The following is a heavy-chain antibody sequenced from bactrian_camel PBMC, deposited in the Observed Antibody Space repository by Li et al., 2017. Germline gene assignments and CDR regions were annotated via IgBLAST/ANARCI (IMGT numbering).Heavy chain of an antibody. D-gene: IGHD5*01. J-gene: IGHJ6*01. CDR3: AVRLNSGCPTRPRDFGY. Sequence: HVQLVESGGGLVQPGGSLTLSCTGSGFTFSTAWMHWVRQAPGKGLEWVSRVTDGSNYTTYADSVKGRFTISADNAKNTVYLQMNSLKPKDTAVYYCAVRLNSGCPTRPRDFGYWGQGTQVTVS. CDR2: VTDGSNYT. V-gene: IGHV3S6*01. CDR1: GFTFSTAW.